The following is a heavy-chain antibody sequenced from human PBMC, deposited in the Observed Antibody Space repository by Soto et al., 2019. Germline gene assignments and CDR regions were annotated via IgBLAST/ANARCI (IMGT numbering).Heavy chain of an antibody. CDR2: INPNGGVT. J-gene: IGHJ6*03. CDR3: ARESGGGTATVDYDCFYRDV. D-gene: IGHD1-26*01. V-gene: IGHV1-2*04. CDR1: GDSFNDYY. Sequence: QVQLVQSGAEVSKPGASVTVSCRSSGDSFNDYYIHWVRQAPGQGFEWIGWINPNGGVTKYAQKFQGWVSMTRDTSIRTVYMQLSRLRSDDTAVYYCARESGGGTATVDYDCFYRDVWGTWTKVTVSS.